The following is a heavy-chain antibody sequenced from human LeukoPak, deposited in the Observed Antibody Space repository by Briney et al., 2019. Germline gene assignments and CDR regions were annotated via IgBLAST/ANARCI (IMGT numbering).Heavy chain of an antibody. V-gene: IGHV1-2*02. CDR3: ARGDGGLWNFDY. CDR2: INPNSGGT. D-gene: IGHD3-10*01. CDR1: GYSFTGYY. J-gene: IGHJ4*02. Sequence: ASVKVSCKVSGYSFTGYYMHWVRQAPGQGLEWMGWINPNSGGTSYAQKFQDRVTMTRDTSISTAYMELSRLTSDDTAVYYCARGDGGLWNFDYWGQGTLVTVSS.